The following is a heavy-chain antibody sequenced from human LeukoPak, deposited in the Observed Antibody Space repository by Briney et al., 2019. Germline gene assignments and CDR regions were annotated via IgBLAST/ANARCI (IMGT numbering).Heavy chain of an antibody. CDR3: ARATYYYDSSGL. J-gene: IGHJ4*02. CDR1: GYTFTDYY. V-gene: IGHV1-2*02. D-gene: IGHD3-22*01. CDR2: INPNTGGT. Sequence: ASVKVSCKASGYTFTDYYMYWLRQAPGQGLEWMGWINPNTGGTNYAQMFQGRVTMTRDTSISTAYMELTGLRYDDTAVYYCARATYYYDSSGLWGQGTLVTVSS.